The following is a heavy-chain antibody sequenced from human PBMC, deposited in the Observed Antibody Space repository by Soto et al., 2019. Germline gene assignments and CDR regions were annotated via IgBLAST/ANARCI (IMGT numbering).Heavy chain of an antibody. CDR3: TPVRDYILTGYCFDY. Sequence: EVQLVESGGGLVKPGGSLRLSCAASGFTFSNAWMSWVRQAPGQVLELVGRIKSKTDGGTTDYAAPVKGRFTISRDESKNTVYRQMKSLKTEDTAVYYCTPVRDYILTGYCFDYWGQGTLVTVSS. CDR2: IKSKTDGGTT. CDR1: GFTFSNAW. J-gene: IGHJ4*02. V-gene: IGHV3-15*01. D-gene: IGHD3-9*01.